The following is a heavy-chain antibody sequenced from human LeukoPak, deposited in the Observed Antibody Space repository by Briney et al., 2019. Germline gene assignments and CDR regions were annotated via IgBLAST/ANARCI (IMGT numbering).Heavy chain of an antibody. D-gene: IGHD2-2*01. Sequence: PSETLSLTCSVSGDSISSYYWSWIRQPPGKGLEWIGYISYSGSTSYNSSLKSRVTISVDTSKNQFSLKLSSVTAADTAVYYCARGGSPYCSSTSCYVFGYWGQGTLVTVSS. CDR2: ISYSGST. CDR1: GDSISSYY. J-gene: IGHJ4*02. CDR3: ARGGSPYCSSTSCYVFGY. V-gene: IGHV4-59*12.